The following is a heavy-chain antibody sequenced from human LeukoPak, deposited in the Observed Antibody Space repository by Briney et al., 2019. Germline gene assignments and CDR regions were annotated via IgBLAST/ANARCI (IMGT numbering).Heavy chain of an antibody. J-gene: IGHJ4*02. CDR1: GGSISSRPYC. Sequence: PSETLSLTCSVSGGSISSRPYCWGWIRQPPGKGLEWLGSFFYSGSTNYQPSLKSRVTISVDTSKNQFSLKLSSVTAADTAVYYCARAVGGDGSGSLWGPGTLVTVSS. D-gene: IGHD3-10*01. V-gene: IGHV4-39*07. CDR3: ARAVGGDGSGSL. CDR2: FFYSGST.